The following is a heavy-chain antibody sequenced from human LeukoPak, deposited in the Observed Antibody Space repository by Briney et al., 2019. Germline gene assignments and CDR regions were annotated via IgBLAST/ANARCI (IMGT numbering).Heavy chain of an antibody. D-gene: IGHD6-6*01. CDR2: IYHSGST. J-gene: IGHJ4*02. Sequence: TSETLSLTCTVSGASITTYYWTWIRQPPGKGLEWIGYIYHSGSTNYNPSLNSRVTISLDTSRNQFSLRLSSVTAADTAVYLCAREYSTSSEGDYFDYWGQGSLVTVSS. CDR3: AREYSTSSEGDYFDY. CDR1: GASITTYY. V-gene: IGHV4-59*01.